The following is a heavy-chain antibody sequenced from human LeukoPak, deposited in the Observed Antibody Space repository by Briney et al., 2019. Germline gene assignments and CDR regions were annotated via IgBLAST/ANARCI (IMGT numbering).Heavy chain of an antibody. CDR3: ARDRLSYGMDV. V-gene: IGHV3-33*01. CDR2: IWYDGSNK. Sequence: PGGSLRLSCAASGFTFSSYGMHWVRQAPGKGLEWVAVIWYDGSNKYYADSVKGRFTISRDNAKNSLYLQMNSLRAEDTAVYYCARDRLSYGMDVWGQGTTVTVSS. J-gene: IGHJ6*02. CDR1: GFTFSSYG.